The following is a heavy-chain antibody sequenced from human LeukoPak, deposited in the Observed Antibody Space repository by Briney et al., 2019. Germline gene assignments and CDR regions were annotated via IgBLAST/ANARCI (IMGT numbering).Heavy chain of an antibody. CDR3: ARVSIKWELLPYFDY. D-gene: IGHD1-26*01. J-gene: IGHJ4*02. Sequence: GASVKVSCKASGYTFTGYYMHWVRQAPGQGLEWMGWINPNSGGTNYAQKFQGRVTMTRDTSISTAYMELSRLRSDDTAVYYCARVSIKWELLPYFDYWAREPWSPSPQ. CDR1: GYTFTGYY. V-gene: IGHV1-2*02. CDR2: INPNSGGT.